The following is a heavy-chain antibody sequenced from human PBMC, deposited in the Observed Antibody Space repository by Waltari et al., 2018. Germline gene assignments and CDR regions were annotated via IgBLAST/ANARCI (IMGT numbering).Heavy chain of an antibody. J-gene: IGHJ4*02. CDR3: ATAGNYRFDF. Sequence: EVQLVESGGGLVQPGGSLRLSCAVSGVTFSDTWIPWVRQTPGKGLIGVSRINPDGRTTNYADSVTGRFTISRDNAKNMVYLQMHSLGAEDTAVYYCATAGNYRFDFWGQGTLVTVSP. CDR1: GVTFSDTW. V-gene: IGHV3-74*01. D-gene: IGHD1-26*01. CDR2: INPDGRTT.